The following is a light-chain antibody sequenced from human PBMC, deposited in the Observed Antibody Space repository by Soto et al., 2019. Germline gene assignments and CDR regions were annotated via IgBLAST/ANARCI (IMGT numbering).Light chain of an antibody. J-gene: IGKJ1*01. CDR1: QGISNY. V-gene: IGKV1-27*01. CDR3: QKYNSAPWT. CDR2: VAS. Sequence: DIQMTQSPSSLSASVGDRVTITCRASQGISNYLAWYQQQPGKVPKLLIYVASTLQSGVPSRFSGSGSGTDLTLTISSLQPEDVATYYCQKYNSAPWTFGQGTKVESK.